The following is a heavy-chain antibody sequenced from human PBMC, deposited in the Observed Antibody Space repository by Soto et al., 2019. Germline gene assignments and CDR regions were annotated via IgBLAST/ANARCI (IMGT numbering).Heavy chain of an antibody. D-gene: IGHD5-18*01. Sequence: GASVKVSCKASGYTFTSYGINWVRQATGQGLEWMGWMNPNSGNTGYAQKFKGRVTMTRNTSISTAYMELSSLRSEDTAVYYCARGRSYGFPFDYWGQGTLVTVS. V-gene: IGHV1-8*02. J-gene: IGHJ4*02. CDR1: GYTFTSYG. CDR3: ARGRSYGFPFDY. CDR2: MNPNSGNT.